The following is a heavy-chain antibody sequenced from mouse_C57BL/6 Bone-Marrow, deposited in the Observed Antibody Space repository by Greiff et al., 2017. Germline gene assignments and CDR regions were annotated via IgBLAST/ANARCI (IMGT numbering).Heavy chain of an antibody. V-gene: IGHV1-53*01. CDR3: AFTTVVAPYYLDY. CDR1: GYTFTSYW. D-gene: IGHD1-1*01. J-gene: IGHJ2*01. Sequence: QVQLQQPGTELVKPGASVKLSCKASGYTFTSYWMHWVKQRPGQGLEWIGNINPSNGGTNYNEKFKSKATLTVDKSSSTAYMQLGSLTSEDSAVYYCAFTTVVAPYYLDYWGQGTTLTVSS. CDR2: INPSNGGT.